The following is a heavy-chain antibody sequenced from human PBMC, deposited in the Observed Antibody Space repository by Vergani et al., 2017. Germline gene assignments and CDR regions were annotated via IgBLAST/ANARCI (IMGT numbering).Heavy chain of an antibody. Sequence: QVQLVQSGAEVKKPGASVKVSCKASGYTFTSYGISWVRQAPGQGLEWMGWISAYNGNTNYAQKLQGRVTMTTDKSTSTAYMELRSLGSDDTAVYYCARDYLAAAGLGPGGYWGQGTLVTVSS. CDR1: GYTFTSYG. J-gene: IGHJ4*02. CDR2: ISAYNGNT. CDR3: ARDYLAAAGLGPGGY. V-gene: IGHV1-18*01. D-gene: IGHD6-13*01.